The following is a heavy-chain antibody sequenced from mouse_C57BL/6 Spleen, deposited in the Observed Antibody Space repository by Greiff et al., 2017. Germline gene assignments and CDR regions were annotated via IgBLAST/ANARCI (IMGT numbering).Heavy chain of an antibody. J-gene: IGHJ3*01. CDR2: ISDGGSYT. CDR1: GFTFSSYA. CDR3: ARDEDSDGAWFAY. Sequence: EVQGVESGGGLVKPGGSLKLSCAASGFTFSSYAMSWVRQTPEKRLEWVATISDGGSYTYYPDNVKGRFTISRDNAKNNLYLQMSHLKSEDTAMYYCARDEDSDGAWFAYWGQGTLVTVSA. V-gene: IGHV5-4*01.